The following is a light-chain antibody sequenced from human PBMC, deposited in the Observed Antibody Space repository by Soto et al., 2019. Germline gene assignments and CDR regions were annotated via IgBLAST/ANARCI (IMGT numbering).Light chain of an antibody. V-gene: IGKV1-5*01. CDR3: QQYNSYSLF. Sequence: DLQMTQSPSTLSASVGDRVTITCRASQSISNWLAWYQQKPGKAPKLLIYGASSLESGVQSRFSGSGSGTEFTLTISSLQPDDFATYYCQQYNSYSLFFGQGTKLEIK. CDR1: QSISNW. CDR2: GAS. J-gene: IGKJ2*01.